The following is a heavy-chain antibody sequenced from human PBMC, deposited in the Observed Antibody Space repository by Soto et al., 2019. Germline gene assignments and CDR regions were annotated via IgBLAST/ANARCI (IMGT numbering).Heavy chain of an antibody. J-gene: IGHJ4*02. CDR1: GYSFTTYD. V-gene: IGHV1-8*01. CDR3: ARGRGWRDH. CDR2: MDPKSGHT. Sequence: ASVKGSCKASGYSFTTYDIGWGRQATGQGLEWMGWMDPKSGHTDYAAKFQGRVTMTRNTSISTAYMELSSLRSDDSAVYYRARGRGWRDHCGQGILGTVSS. D-gene: IGHD6-19*01.